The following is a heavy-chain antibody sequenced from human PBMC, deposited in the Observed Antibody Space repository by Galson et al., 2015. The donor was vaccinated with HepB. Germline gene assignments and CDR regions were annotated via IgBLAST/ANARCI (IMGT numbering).Heavy chain of an antibody. J-gene: IGHJ4*02. V-gene: IGHV3-73*01. D-gene: IGHD6-13*01. CDR2: IRSKASNYAT. Sequence: SLRLSCAASGFTFSGSAIHWVRQTSGKGLEWVGRIRSKASNYATAYTASLKGRFTISRDDSKNTAYLHMRSLRTEDPAVYYCTSLADLSGYSSSWGQGTLVTVSS. CDR1: GFTFSGSA. CDR3: TSLADLSGYSSS.